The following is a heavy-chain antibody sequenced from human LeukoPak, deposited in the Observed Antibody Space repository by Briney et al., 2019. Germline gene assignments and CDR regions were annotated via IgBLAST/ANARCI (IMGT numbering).Heavy chain of an antibody. D-gene: IGHD4-17*01. CDR1: GFTFSYYS. Sequence: GGSLRLSCTASGFTFSYYSMNWVRQAPGKGLEWVSYITSSSNTLKYADSVKGRFTISRDNAKNSLYLQMNSLRDEDTAVYYCARDVDYAFDYWGQGILVTVFS. CDR3: ARDVDYAFDY. CDR2: ITSSSNTL. J-gene: IGHJ4*02. V-gene: IGHV3-48*02.